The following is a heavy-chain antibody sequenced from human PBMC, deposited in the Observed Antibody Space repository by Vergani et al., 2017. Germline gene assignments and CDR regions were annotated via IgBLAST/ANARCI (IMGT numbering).Heavy chain of an antibody. CDR2: IYYSGST. CDR1: GGSISSYY. CDR3: ARPENYGHYVPFDY. J-gene: IGHJ4*02. Sequence: QVQLQESGPGLVKPSETLSLTCTVSGGSISSYYWSWIRQPPGKGLEWIGYIYYSGSTNYNPSLKSRVTISVDTSKNQFSLKLSSVTAADTAVYYCARPENYGHYVPFDYWGQGTLFIVSS. D-gene: IGHD4-17*01. V-gene: IGHV4-59*01.